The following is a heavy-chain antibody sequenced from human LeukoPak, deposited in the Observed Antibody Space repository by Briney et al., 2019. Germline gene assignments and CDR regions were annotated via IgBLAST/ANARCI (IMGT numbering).Heavy chain of an antibody. Sequence: QPGGSLRLSCAASGFTFNEYTMHWVRQAPGKGLERVSLITHDGGAAFYADSVRGRFTISRDSSRNSLYLQMDSLRTEDTALYYCAREKRRLVDYWGQGTLVTVSS. CDR3: AREKRRLVDY. CDR2: ITHDGGAA. CDR1: GFTFNEYT. D-gene: IGHD6-25*01. V-gene: IGHV3-43*01. J-gene: IGHJ4*02.